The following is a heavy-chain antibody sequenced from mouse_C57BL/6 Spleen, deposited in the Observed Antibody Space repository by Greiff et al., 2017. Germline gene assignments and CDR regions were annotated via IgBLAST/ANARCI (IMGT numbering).Heavy chain of an antibody. J-gene: IGHJ3*01. V-gene: IGHV7-3*01. CDR3: ARGLYYGSSYGFAY. D-gene: IGHD1-1*01. CDR1: GFTFTDYY. CDR2: IRNKANGYTT. Sequence: DVQLVESGGGLVQPGGSLSLSCAASGFTFTDYYMSWVRQPPGKALEWLGFIRNKANGYTTEYSASVKGRFTISRDNSQSILYLQMNALRAEDSATYYCARGLYYGSSYGFAYWGQGTLVTVSA.